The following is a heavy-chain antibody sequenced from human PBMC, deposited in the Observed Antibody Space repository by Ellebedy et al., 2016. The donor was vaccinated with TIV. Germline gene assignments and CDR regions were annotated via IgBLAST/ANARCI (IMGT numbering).Heavy chain of an antibody. CDR1: GGSISSGGYY. Sequence: PSETLSLTCTVSGGSISSGGYYWSWIRQAPGKGLEWVSVIYSGGSTYYADSVKGRFTISRDNSKNTLYLQMNSLRAEDTAVYYCARDLYSGSYSFDYWGQGTLVTVSS. CDR3: ARDLYSGSYSFDY. V-gene: IGHV3-66*01. D-gene: IGHD1-26*01. CDR2: IYSGGST. J-gene: IGHJ4*02.